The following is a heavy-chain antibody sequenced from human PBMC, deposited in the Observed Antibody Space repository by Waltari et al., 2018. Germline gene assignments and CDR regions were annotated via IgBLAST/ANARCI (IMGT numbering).Heavy chain of an antibody. Sequence: EVKLVESGGGLIKRGGSLRLSCAASGSNFSTYSMNWVRQAPGKGLEWISYIKSTGSTIHYADSVKGRFTISRDNAKNSLYLQMNSLRDEDTAVYYCARGLGDYTYWGQGTLVTVSS. CDR3: ARGLGDYTY. J-gene: IGHJ4*02. CDR1: GSNFSTYS. D-gene: IGHD4-17*01. CDR2: IKSTGSTI. V-gene: IGHV3-48*02.